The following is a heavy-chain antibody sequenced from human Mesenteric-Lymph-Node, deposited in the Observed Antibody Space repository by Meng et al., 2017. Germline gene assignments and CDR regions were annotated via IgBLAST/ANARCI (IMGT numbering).Heavy chain of an antibody. J-gene: IGHJ4*02. D-gene: IGHD4-17*01. CDR2: IYYSGST. V-gene: IGHV4-30-4*08. CDR3: ARGPTTYFDY. Sequence: HVHLQGSGPGLVKPSQTLVLSCTVSGGSISSGGYYWSWIRQHPGKGLEWIGYIYYSGSTYYNPSLKSRVTISVDTSKNQFSLKLSSVTAADTAVYYCARGPTTYFDYWGQGTLVTVSS. CDR1: GGSISSGGYY.